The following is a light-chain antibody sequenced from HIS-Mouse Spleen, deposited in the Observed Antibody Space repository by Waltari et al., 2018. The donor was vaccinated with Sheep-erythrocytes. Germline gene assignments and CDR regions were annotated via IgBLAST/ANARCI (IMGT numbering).Light chain of an antibody. CDR3: LQDYNYPFT. CDR1: QGIRND. V-gene: IGKV1-6*01. CDR2: AAS. J-gene: IGKJ3*01. Sequence: AIQMTQSPSSLSASVGYRVTITCRTSQGIRNDLGWYQQKPANAPKPLIYAASSLQSGVPSRFSGSGSGTDFTLTISSLQPEDFATYYCLQDYNYPFTFGPGTKVDIK.